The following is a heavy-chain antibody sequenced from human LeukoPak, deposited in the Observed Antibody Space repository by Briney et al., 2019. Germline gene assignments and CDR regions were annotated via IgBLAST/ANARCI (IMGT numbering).Heavy chain of an antibody. V-gene: IGHV3-7*05. CDR2: LKQDGSEK. J-gene: IGHJ4*02. CDR3: AGSIAATYYFDY. D-gene: IGHD6-6*01. CDR1: GFTFSSYW. Sequence: GGSLRLSCAASGFTFSSYWMSWVRQAPGKGLEWVAYLKQDGSEKYYVDSVKGRFTISRDNAKNSLYMQMNSLRAEDTAVYYCAGSIAATYYFDYWGQGTLVTVSS.